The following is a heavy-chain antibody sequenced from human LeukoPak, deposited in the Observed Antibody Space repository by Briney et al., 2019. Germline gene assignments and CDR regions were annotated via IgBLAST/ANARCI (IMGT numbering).Heavy chain of an antibody. Sequence: GGSLRLSCSASGFIFRNYGMNWVRQAPGKGLEWVSGIGPSGDRTYYADSVKGRFTISRDNSKNTLYLQMNSLRTEDTAIYYCAKKRGYSGYDLFDYWGQGTLVTVSS. CDR3: AKKRGYSGYDLFDY. CDR2: IGPSGDRT. CDR1: GFIFRNYG. D-gene: IGHD5-12*01. V-gene: IGHV3-23*01. J-gene: IGHJ4*02.